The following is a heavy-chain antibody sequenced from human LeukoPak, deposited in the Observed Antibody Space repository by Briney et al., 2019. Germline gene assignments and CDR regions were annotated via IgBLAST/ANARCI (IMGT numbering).Heavy chain of an antibody. CDR1: GINFRSYG. CDR3: SKYSETTIVRGVLDY. J-gene: IGHJ4*02. Sequence: QPGGSLRLSCAATGINFRSYGMHWVRQAPGKGLEWVAFIRYDESNKYYADSVKGRFTVYRDNSNNTMYLQMTSLRIEDSAEYYCSKYSETTIVRGVLDYWGQGTLVTVSS. D-gene: IGHD3-10*01. CDR2: IRYDESNK. V-gene: IGHV3-30*02.